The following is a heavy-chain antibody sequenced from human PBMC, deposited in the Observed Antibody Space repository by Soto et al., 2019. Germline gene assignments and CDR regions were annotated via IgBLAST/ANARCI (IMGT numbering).Heavy chain of an antibody. CDR1: GYTFTSYD. J-gene: IGHJ6*02. CDR2: MNPISGNT. CDR3: ARVPLRPPGEV. V-gene: IGHV1-8*01. Sequence: QVQLVQSGAEVKKPGASVKVSCKASGYTFTSYDINWVRQATGQGLEWMGWMNPISGNTGYEQKFRGRVTLTRNSSISTVYMELSSLRSEDTAVYYCARVPLRPPGEVWGQGTTVTVSS.